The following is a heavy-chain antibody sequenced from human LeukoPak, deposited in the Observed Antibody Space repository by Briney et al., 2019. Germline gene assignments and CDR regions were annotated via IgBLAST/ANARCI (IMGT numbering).Heavy chain of an antibody. CDR3: ARDVGAGMAAPFDY. V-gene: IGHV4-4*07. CDR2: IYHSGST. CDR1: GGSTRSYY. J-gene: IGHJ4*02. Sequence: SETLSLTCTVSGGSTRSYYWSWIRQPAGKGLEWIGRIYHSGSTNDNPSLKSRVTMSVDTSKNQFSLKLSSVTAADTAVYYCARDVGAGMAAPFDYWGQGTLVTVSS. D-gene: IGHD6-13*01.